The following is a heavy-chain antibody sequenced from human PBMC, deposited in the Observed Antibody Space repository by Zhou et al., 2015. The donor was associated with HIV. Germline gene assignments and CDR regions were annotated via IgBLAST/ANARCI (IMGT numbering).Heavy chain of an antibody. D-gene: IGHD3-22*01. CDR2: IIPSDGST. CDR1: GYNFNSFY. Sequence: QVQLLQSGAEVRKPGASVKISCKASGYNFNSFYIHWVRQAPGQGLEWMGIIIPSDGSTNYAQKFQGRITLTRDTSTNIVSMEMSSLRSDDTAIYFCARESDEFSGYHPHFDSWGQGTPVTVSS. CDR3: ARESDEFSGYHPHFDS. J-gene: IGHJ4*02. V-gene: IGHV1-46*02.